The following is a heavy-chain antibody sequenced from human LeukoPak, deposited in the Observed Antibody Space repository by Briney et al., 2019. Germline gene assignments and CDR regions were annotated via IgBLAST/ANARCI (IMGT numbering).Heavy chain of an antibody. J-gene: IGHJ4*02. CDR3: ARVEASGYDYGAFDY. CDR2: IKQDGSAK. V-gene: IGHV3-7*01. D-gene: IGHD5-12*01. CDR1: GFTFNRYW. Sequence: GGSLRLSCAASGFTFNRYWMSWVRQAPEKELQWVANIKQDGSAKYYVDSVKGRFTISRDNAKNSLYLQMNSLRAEDTAVYYCARVEASGYDYGAFDYWGQGTLVTVSS.